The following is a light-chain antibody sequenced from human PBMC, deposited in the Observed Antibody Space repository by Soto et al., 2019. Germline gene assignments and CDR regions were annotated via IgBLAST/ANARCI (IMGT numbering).Light chain of an antibody. V-gene: IGKV1-5*03. J-gene: IGKJ1*01. CDR2: KAS. Sequence: DIQMTQSPSTLSASVGDRVTLSCRASQSISGWLAWYQQKPGKAPKLLIYKASSLKSGGPSRFSGSGSGTEFTLTISSLQPDDFATYYRQHYNSYSEAFGQGTKVDIK. CDR1: QSISGW. CDR3: QHYNSYSEA.